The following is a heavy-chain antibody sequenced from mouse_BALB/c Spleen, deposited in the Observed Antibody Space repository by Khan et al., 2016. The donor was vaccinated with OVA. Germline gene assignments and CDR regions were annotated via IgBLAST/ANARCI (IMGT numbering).Heavy chain of an antibody. CDR1: GYSITSVYY. Sequence: LVESGPGLVKPSQSLSLTCSVTGYSITSVYYWNWIRQFPGNKLEWMGYISYDGRNKYNPSLKNRVSITRDTSKNQFFLKLNSVTTEDTATYYCAREERYYAMDYWGQGTSVTVSS. CDR2: ISYDGRN. J-gene: IGHJ4*01. V-gene: IGHV3-6*02. CDR3: AREERYYAMDY.